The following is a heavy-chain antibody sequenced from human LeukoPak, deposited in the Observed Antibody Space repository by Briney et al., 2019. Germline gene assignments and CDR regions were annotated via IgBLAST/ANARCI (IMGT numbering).Heavy chain of an antibody. CDR3: ARLKAVAGPHYYFDY. V-gene: IGHV3-21*01. Sequence: PGGSLRLSCAASGFTFSTYNMNWVRHAPGKGLEWISSITSSSSYIYYADSVKGRFTISRDNAKNSLYLQMNSLRAEDTAVYYCARLKAVAGPHYYFDYWGQGTLVTVSS. CDR2: ITSSSSYI. D-gene: IGHD6-19*01. CDR1: GFTFSTYN. J-gene: IGHJ4*02.